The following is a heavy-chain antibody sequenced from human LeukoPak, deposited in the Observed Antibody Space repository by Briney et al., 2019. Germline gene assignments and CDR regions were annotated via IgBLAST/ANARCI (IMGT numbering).Heavy chain of an antibody. CDR2: ISGSGSNI. CDR1: GFTFSSYD. CDR3: ASYYSYYHVMDV. J-gene: IGHJ6*02. Sequence: GGSLRLSCAASGFTFSSYDMKWVRQAPGKGLEWVSHISGSGSNIRYADSVKGRFTISRDNAKNSLYLQMNSLRAEDTAVYYCASYYSYYHVMDVWGQGTTVAVSS. V-gene: IGHV3-48*03.